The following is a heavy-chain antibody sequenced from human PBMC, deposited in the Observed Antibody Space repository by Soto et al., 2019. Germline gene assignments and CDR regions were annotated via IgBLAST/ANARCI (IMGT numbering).Heavy chain of an antibody. J-gene: IGHJ4*02. CDR3: TRVAGYGSGSRHFDT. D-gene: IGHD3-10*01. Sequence: QVQLMQSGAEVTKPGASVTLSCKTSGYAFMSYGLSWVRLAPGQGLEWMGWTVAGSGNRIYAQKFQDRINMNIDTSTNTGYMELRRLRSDDSALYFCTRVAGYGSGSRHFDTWGQGTLVTVSS. V-gene: IGHV1-18*01. CDR2: TVAGSGNR. CDR1: GYAFMSYG.